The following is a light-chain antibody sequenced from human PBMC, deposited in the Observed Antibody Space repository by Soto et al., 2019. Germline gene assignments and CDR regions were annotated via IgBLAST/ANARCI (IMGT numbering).Light chain of an antibody. J-gene: IGKJ4*01. CDR1: QSVGAN. V-gene: IGKV3-11*01. Sequence: PGARATLSCRASQSVGANLAWYQQKPGQAPRLLIWDASSRATGIPARFSGSGSGTDFTLTISSLEPEDFAVYYCQHRTNWPAFGGGTKVDNK. CDR3: QHRTNWPA. CDR2: DAS.